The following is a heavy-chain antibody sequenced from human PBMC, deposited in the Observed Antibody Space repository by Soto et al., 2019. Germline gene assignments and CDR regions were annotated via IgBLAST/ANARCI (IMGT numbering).Heavy chain of an antibody. CDR1: GFTFSSYS. CDR3: AKIGTYLRMDV. CDR2: ISSGSGTT. J-gene: IGHJ6*02. Sequence: EVQLVESGGGLVQPGGSLRLSRAASGFTFSSYSMNWVRQAPGKGLERVSYISSGSGTTYYADSGKGRFSISRDNANNSLYLQMNSLRVEDTAVYYCAKIGTYLRMDVWGQGTTVTVSS. V-gene: IGHV3-48*01. D-gene: IGHD3-10*01.